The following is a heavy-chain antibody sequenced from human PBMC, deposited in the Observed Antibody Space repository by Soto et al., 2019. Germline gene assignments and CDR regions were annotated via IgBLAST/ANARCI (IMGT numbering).Heavy chain of an antibody. V-gene: IGHV3-53*04. J-gene: IGHJ4*02. D-gene: IGHD4-17*01. CDR3: ARSLRWPTPGDY. Sequence: GGSLRLSCPTSGFSVSNNYMSWVRQAPGKGLEWVSVIYSGGSTYYADSVKGRFTISRHNSKNTVYLQMNSLRAEDTAMYYCARSLRWPTPGDYWGQGTLVTVSS. CDR2: IYSGGST. CDR1: GFSVSNNY.